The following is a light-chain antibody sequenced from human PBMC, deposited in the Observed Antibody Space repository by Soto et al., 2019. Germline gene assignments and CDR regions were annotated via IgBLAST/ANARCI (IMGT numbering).Light chain of an antibody. CDR1: QSVSSY. Sequence: EIVLTQSPATLSLSPGERATLSCRASQSVSSYLAWYQQKPGQAPRLLIYDASNRATGIPARFSGSGSGTAFTLTISSLEPEDFAVYYCQQRSNWRPGFTFGPGTKVDIK. V-gene: IGKV3-11*01. CDR2: DAS. J-gene: IGKJ3*01. CDR3: QQRSNWRPGFT.